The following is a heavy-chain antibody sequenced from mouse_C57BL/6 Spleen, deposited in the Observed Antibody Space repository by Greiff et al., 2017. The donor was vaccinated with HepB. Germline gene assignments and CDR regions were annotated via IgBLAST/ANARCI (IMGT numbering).Heavy chain of an antibody. Sequence: QVQLQQSGAELVRPGASVKLSCKASGYTFTDYYINWVKQRPGQGLEWIARIYPGSGNTYYNEKFKGKATLTAEKSSSTAYMQLSSLTSEDSAVYFCAREEYPYYGSSYGYFDVWGTGTTVTVSS. J-gene: IGHJ1*03. CDR1: GYTFTDYY. D-gene: IGHD1-1*01. V-gene: IGHV1-76*01. CDR2: IYPGSGNT. CDR3: AREEYPYYGSSYGYFDV.